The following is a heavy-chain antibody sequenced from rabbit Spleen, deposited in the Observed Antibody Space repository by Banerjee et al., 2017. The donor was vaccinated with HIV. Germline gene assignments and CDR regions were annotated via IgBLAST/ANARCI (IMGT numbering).Heavy chain of an antibody. D-gene: IGHD2-1*01. CDR3: VRDRANIGGDYGPYYFDL. J-gene: IGHJ4*01. CDR2: IDPIFGVS. CDR1: GFDFSSYG. V-gene: IGHV1S47*01. Sequence: QEQLVESGGGLVQPGGSLKLSCKASGFDFSSYGVTWVRQAPGKGLEWIGYIDPIFGVSYYASWVNGRFTISSHDAQNTLYLQLNSLTAADTATYFCVRDRANIGGDYGPYYFDLWGQGTLVTVS.